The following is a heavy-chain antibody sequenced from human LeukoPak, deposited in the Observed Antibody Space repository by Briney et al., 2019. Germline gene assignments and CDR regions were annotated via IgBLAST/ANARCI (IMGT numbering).Heavy chain of an antibody. CDR1: GYTFTGYY. Sequence: ASVKVSCKASGYTFTGYYIHWLRQAPGQGLEWMGWISPNSGGTNYAQKFQGLVTMSRDTFITTAYMEFSRLTSDGTAVYYCARTKPPCTSCLLLDYWGQGTLVTVSS. CDR2: ISPNSGGT. V-gene: IGHV1-2*02. D-gene: IGHD2-2*01. J-gene: IGHJ4*02. CDR3: ARTKPPCTSCLLLDY.